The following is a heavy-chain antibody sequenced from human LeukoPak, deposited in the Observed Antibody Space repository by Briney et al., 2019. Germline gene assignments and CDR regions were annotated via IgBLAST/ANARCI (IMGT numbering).Heavy chain of an antibody. CDR1: GFTFSSYG. CDR3: ASSLFRGRELGFDY. J-gene: IGHJ4*02. V-gene: IGHV3-30*02. CDR2: IRYDGSNK. Sequence: GGSLRLSCAASGFTFSSYGMHWVRQAPGKGLEWVAFIRYDGSNKYYADSVKGRFTISRDNSKNTLYLQMNSLRAEDTAVYYCASSLFRGRELGFDYWGQGTLVTVSS. D-gene: IGHD3-10*01.